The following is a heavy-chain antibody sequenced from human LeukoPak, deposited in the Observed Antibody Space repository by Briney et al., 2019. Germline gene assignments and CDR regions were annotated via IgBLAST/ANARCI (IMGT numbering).Heavy chain of an antibody. CDR2: INHSGST. CDR3: ARGPNDYGDLDY. J-gene: IGHJ4*02. D-gene: IGHD4-17*01. Sequence: PSETLSLTCAVHGGSFSGYYWSWIRQPPGKGLEWIGEINHSGSTNYNPSLKSRVTISVDTSKNQFSLKLSSVTAADTAVYYCARGPNDYGDLDYWGQGTLVTVSS. CDR1: GGSFSGYY. V-gene: IGHV4-34*01.